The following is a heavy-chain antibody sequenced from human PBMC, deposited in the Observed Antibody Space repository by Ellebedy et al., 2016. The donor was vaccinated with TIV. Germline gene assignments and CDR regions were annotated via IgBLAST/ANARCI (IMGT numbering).Heavy chain of an antibody. V-gene: IGHV3-23*01. D-gene: IGHD5-24*01. CDR3: ARAGQMAAYY. CDR1: GFTFSSYA. CDR2: ISGSGGST. J-gene: IGHJ4*02. Sequence: GESLKISXAASGFTFSSYAMSWVRQAPGKGLEWVSAISGSGGSTYYADSVKGRFTISRDNSKNTLYLQMNSLRAEDTAVYYCARAGQMAAYYWGQGTLVTVSS.